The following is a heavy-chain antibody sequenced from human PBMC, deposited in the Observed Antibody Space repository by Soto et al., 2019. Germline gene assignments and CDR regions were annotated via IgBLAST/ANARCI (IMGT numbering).Heavy chain of an antibody. CDR2: ISGDGSST. V-gene: IGHV3-23*01. Sequence: PRLSCAASGFTFSSYAMSWVRQAPGKGLEWVSAISGDGSSTYFADSGKGRFTISRDNSKNTLYLQMNSLRAEDTAVYYCARDASNGLFDYWGQGTLVTVSS. CDR3: ARDASNGLFDY. D-gene: IGHD2-2*01. CDR1: GFTFSSYA. J-gene: IGHJ4*02.